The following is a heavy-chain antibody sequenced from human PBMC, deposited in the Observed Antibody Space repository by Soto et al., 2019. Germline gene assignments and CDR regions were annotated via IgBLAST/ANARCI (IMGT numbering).Heavy chain of an antibody. CDR1: GGSISSYY. CDR3: ARPLLKGYCISTSCSNWFDP. Sequence: SETLSLTCTVSGGSISSYYWSWIRQPPGKGLEWIGYIYYSGSTNYNPSLKSRVTISVDTSKNQFSLKLSSVTAADTAVYYCARPLLKGYCISTSCSNWFDPWGQGTLVTVSS. D-gene: IGHD2-2*01. V-gene: IGHV4-59*08. CDR2: IYYSGST. J-gene: IGHJ5*02.